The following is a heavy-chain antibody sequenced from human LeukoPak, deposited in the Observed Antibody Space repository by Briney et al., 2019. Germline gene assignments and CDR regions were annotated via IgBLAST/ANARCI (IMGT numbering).Heavy chain of an antibody. CDR2: MKHDANEK. V-gene: IGHV3-7*01. D-gene: IGHD1-7*01. Sequence: GGSLRLSCVGSGFTFSSYWMNWVRQAPGKGPEWVANMKHDANEKYYFGALNGRFTIFRDNAKNSLYLQMNTLTVEDTAVYYCAKDDLGGELRFNYWGQGNLVTVSS. CDR1: GFTFSSYW. CDR3: AKDDLGGELRFNY. J-gene: IGHJ4*02.